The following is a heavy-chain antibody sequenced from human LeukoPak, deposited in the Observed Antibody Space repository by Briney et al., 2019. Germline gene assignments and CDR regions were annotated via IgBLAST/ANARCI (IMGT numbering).Heavy chain of an antibody. Sequence: LRLSCAASGFTFSSYGMHWIRQPPGKGLEWIGYIYYSGSTNYNSSLKSRVTMSVDTSKNQFSLKLTSATAADTAVYYCARGYCSGGTCYRTFFDYWGQGTLVTVSS. V-gene: IGHV4-59*01. CDR3: ARGYCSGGTCYRTFFDY. D-gene: IGHD2-15*01. CDR2: IYYSGST. J-gene: IGHJ4*02. CDR1: GFTFSSYG.